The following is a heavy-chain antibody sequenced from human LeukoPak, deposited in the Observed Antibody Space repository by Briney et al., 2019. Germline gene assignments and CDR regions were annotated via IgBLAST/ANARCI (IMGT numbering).Heavy chain of an antibody. V-gene: IGHV3-64*01. D-gene: IGHD5-18*01. Sequence: PGGSLRLSCAASGFTFSSYAMHWVRQAPGKGLEYVSAISSNGGSTYYANSVKGRFTISRDNSKNTLYLQMGSLRAEDMAVYYCARAYSYGPSWFDPWGQGTLVTVSS. CDR2: ISSNGGST. J-gene: IGHJ5*02. CDR1: GFTFSSYA. CDR3: ARAYSYGPSWFDP.